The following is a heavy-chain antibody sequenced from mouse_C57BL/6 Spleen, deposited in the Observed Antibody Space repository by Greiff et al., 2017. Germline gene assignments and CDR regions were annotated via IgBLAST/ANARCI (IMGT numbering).Heavy chain of an antibody. Sequence: EVKLVESGAGLVKPGGSLKLSCAASGFTFSSYAMSWVRQTPEKRLEWVGTISAGGSYTYYPDNLKGRFTISRDNAKNNLYLQMSHLKSEDTAVFYCAREELGGWYFWGQGTSPTV. D-gene: IGHD4-1*01. CDR2: ISAGGSYT. V-gene: IGHV5-4*01. CDR1: GFTFSSYA. CDR3: AREELGGWYF. J-gene: IGHJ2*02.